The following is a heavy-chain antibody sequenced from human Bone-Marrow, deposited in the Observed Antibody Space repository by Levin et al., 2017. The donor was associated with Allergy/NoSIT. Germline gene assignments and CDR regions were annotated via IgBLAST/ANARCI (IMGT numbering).Heavy chain of an antibody. CDR2: IYWNDDR. Sequence: GSGPTLVKPTQTLTLTCAFSGFSLSTSGVGVGWVRQPPGKAPEWLSVIYWNDDRRYSPSLRTRLSITKDTPKNQVVLRLTNMDAMDTATYFCALRRKGATTVATRGWFDPWGPGTLVTVSS. J-gene: IGHJ5*02. CDR3: ALRRKGATTVATRGWFDP. CDR1: GFSLSTSGVG. D-gene: IGHD4-23*01. V-gene: IGHV2-5*01.